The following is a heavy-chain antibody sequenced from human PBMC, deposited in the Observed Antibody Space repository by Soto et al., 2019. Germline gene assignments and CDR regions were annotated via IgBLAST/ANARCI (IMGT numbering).Heavy chain of an antibody. V-gene: IGHV3-23*01. Sequence: EMHLLESGGGLVQPGGSLRLSCVASGFTVNNTAMTWVRQTPGGGLEWVSAFIGRSTSTYYAGSVKGRFTISKDNAKNTLYLQMNSLRAEDTAVYYCAKGIDCGADCHSYDTFDIWGQGTVVTVSS. D-gene: IGHD2-21*02. CDR2: FIGRSTST. CDR1: GFTVNNTA. CDR3: AKGIDCGADCHSYDTFDI. J-gene: IGHJ3*02.